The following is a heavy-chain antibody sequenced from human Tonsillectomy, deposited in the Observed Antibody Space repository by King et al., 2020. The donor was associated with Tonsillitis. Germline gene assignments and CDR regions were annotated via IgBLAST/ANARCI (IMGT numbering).Heavy chain of an antibody. D-gene: IGHD5-12*01. V-gene: IGHV4-59*01. Sequence: QLQESGPGLVKPSETLSLTCSVSSGALNSDYYWSWIRQPPGKGLEWIGYIYYSGSTNYNPSLESRVSISVDTSKNQFSLKVTSVTAADTAVYYCATIRSYSSYDFDSWGQGTLVTVSS. CDR2: IYYSGST. CDR3: ATIRSYSSYDFDS. J-gene: IGHJ4*02. CDR1: SGALNSDY.